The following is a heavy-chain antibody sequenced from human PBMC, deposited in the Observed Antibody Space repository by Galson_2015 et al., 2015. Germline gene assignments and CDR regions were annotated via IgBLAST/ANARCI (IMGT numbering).Heavy chain of an antibody. CDR3: ARALQSTRNPRES. CDR2: INNVGSST. CDR1: GFTFSSYW. V-gene: IGHV3-74*01. Sequence: SLRLSCAASGFTFSSYWMHWVRQAPGKGLVWVSRINNVGSSTNYADSVKGRFTISRDNAKNTLYLQMNSLRAEDTAVYYCARALQSTRNPRESWGQATMVTVSS. J-gene: IGHJ3*01. D-gene: IGHD2-2*01.